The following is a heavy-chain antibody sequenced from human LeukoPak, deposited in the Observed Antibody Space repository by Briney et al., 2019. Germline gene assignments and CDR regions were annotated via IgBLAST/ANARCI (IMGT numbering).Heavy chain of an antibody. Sequence: GASVKVSCKASGYTFTSYYMHWVRQAPGQGLEWMGIINPSGGSTSYAQKFQGRVTMTRDTSTSTVYMELSSLRSEDTAVYYCARAFHWNYGSRWFDPWGQGTLVTVSS. J-gene: IGHJ5*02. CDR1: GYTFTSYY. D-gene: IGHD1-7*01. CDR3: ARAFHWNYGSRWFDP. V-gene: IGHV1-46*01. CDR2: INPSGGST.